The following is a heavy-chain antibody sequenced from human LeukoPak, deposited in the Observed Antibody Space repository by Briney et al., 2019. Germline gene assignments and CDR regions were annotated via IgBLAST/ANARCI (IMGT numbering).Heavy chain of an antibody. Sequence: SVKVSCKASGCTFIRYAISWVRQAAGQGGEWMGRINPILGIANYAQQFQARVTITADKSTSTAYMALSSLRSEHTAVYYCARDYYDSSGYYDPDYYYYGMDVWGQGTTVTVSS. J-gene: IGHJ6*02. CDR1: GCTFIRYA. V-gene: IGHV1-69*04. D-gene: IGHD3-22*01. CDR3: ARDYYDSSGYYDPDYYYYGMDV. CDR2: INPILGIA.